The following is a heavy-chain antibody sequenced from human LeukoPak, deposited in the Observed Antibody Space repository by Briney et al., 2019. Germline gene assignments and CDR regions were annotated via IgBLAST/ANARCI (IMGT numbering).Heavy chain of an antibody. CDR3: AKAPVGCSSTSCYAEYYYGMDV. D-gene: IGHD2-2*01. CDR1: GFTFSSYG. J-gene: IGHJ6*04. Sequence: GGSLRLSCAASGFTFSSYGMHWVRQAPGKGLEWVAVISHDGSNKYYADSVKGRFTISRDNSKNTLYLQMNSLRAEDTAVYYCAKAPVGCSSTSCYAEYYYGMDVWGKGTTVTVSS. CDR2: ISHDGSNK. V-gene: IGHV3-30*18.